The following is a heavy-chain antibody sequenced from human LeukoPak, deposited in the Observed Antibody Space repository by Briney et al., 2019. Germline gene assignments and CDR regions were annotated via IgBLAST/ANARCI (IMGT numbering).Heavy chain of an antibody. Sequence: ASVKVSCKASGYTFTSYGISWVRQAPGQGLEWMGIINPSGGSTSYAQKFQGRVTMTRDMSTSTVYMELSSLRSEDTAVYYCARDYSSGPMGGARFDYWGQGTLVTVSS. CDR3: ARDYSSGPMGGARFDY. D-gene: IGHD6-19*01. J-gene: IGHJ4*02. V-gene: IGHV1-46*01. CDR2: INPSGGST. CDR1: GYTFTSYG.